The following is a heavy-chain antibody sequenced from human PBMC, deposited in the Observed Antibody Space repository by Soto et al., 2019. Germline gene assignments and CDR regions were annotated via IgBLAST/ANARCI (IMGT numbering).Heavy chain of an antibody. J-gene: IGHJ3*02. CDR1: GFTFSSYA. D-gene: IGHD3-16*02. CDR2: ISYDGSNK. CDR3: ARDSGYDYVWGCYRSHFDI. Sequence: GGSLRLSCAASGFTFSSYAMHWVRQAPGKGLEWVAVISYDGSNKYYADSVKGRFTISRDNSKNTLYLQMNSLRAEDTAVYYCARDSGYDYVWGCYRSHFDIWGQGTMVTVSS. V-gene: IGHV3-30-3*01.